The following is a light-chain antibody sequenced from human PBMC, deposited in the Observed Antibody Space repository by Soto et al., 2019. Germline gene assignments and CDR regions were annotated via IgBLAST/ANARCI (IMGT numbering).Light chain of an antibody. CDR2: GAS. CDR1: QSISTN. Sequence: MTQSPATLSVSPGERVSLSCRASQSISTNLAWYQQKPGQAPRLLIYGASTRDTHIPDRFSGTGSETEFTLSVSSLQSEDFAIYFCQQYNSYSRTFGQGTKVEMK. CDR3: QQYNSYSRT. V-gene: IGKV3-15*01. J-gene: IGKJ1*01.